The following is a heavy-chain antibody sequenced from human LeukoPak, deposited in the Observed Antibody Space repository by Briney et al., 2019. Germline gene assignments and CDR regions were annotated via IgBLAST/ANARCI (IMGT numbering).Heavy chain of an antibody. Sequence: ASVKVSCKASGYTFSSDDINWVRQDPGQGLEWMGWMNPKSGNTGYAQKFLGRVTMTRNTSISTAYMELSRLRSEDTAVYYCARGRVFPGVAPRQVWFDPWGQGTPVTVSS. D-gene: IGHD3-10*01. V-gene: IGHV1-8*02. J-gene: IGHJ5*02. CDR1: GYTFSSDD. CDR3: ARGRVFPGVAPRQVWFDP. CDR2: MNPKSGNT.